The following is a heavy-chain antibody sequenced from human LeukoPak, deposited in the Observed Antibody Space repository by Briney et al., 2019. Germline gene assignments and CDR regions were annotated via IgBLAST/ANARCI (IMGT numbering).Heavy chain of an antibody. CDR2: IKQDGSEK. V-gene: IGHV3-7*01. CDR1: GFTFSSYW. CDR3: ARDGAVGATETDY. Sequence: GGSLRLSCAASGFTFSSYWMSWVRQAPGKGLEWVANIKQDGSEKYYVDSVKGRFTISRDNAKNSLYLQMNSLRAEATAVYYCARDGAVGATETDYWGQGTLVTVSS. J-gene: IGHJ4*02. D-gene: IGHD1-26*01.